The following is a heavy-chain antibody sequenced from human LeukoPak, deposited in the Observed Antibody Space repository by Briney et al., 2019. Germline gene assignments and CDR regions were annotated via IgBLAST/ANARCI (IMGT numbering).Heavy chain of an antibody. D-gene: IGHD5-18*01. V-gene: IGHV1-18*01. CDR1: GDTFTSYG. CDR3: ARTRIQLWLGTGYYYYYYMDV. Sequence: ASVKVSCKASGDTFTSYGISWVRQAPGQGLEWMGWISAYNGNTNYAQKLQGRVTMTTDTSTSTAYMELRSLRSDNTAVYYCARTRIQLWLGTGYYYYYYMDVWGKGTTVTISS. CDR2: ISAYNGNT. J-gene: IGHJ6*03.